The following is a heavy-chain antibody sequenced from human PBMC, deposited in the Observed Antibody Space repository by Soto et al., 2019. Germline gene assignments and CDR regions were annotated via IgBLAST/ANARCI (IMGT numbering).Heavy chain of an antibody. V-gene: IGHV1-2*02. CDR2: INPNSGGT. Sequence: ASVKVSCKASGYTFTGYYMHWVRQAPGQGLEWMGWINPNSGGTNYAQKFQGRVTMTRDTSISTAYMELSSLRSEDTAVYYCARSRGYDHDAFDVWGQGTMVTV. CDR3: ARSRGYDHDAFDV. CDR1: GYTFTGYY. D-gene: IGHD3-16*01. J-gene: IGHJ3*01.